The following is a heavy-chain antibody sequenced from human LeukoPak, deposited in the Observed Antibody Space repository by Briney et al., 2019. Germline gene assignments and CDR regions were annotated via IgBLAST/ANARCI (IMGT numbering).Heavy chain of an antibody. CDR1: GFTFSNYG. CDR2: ISYDGSNK. Sequence: PGGSLRLSCAGSGFTFSNYGIHWVRQAPGNGLEWVAIISYDGSNKYYADSVKGRFTISRDDSKNTLYLQMYSLRAEDTAVYYCARAGALRPDYWGQGTLVTVSS. CDR3: ARAGALRPDY. V-gene: IGHV3-30*03. J-gene: IGHJ4*02.